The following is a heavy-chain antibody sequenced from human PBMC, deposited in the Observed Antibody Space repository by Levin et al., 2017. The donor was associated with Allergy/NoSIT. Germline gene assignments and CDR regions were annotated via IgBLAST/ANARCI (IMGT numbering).Heavy chain of an antibody. Sequence: GGSLRLSCAASGFTFSSYEMNWVRQAPGKGLEWVSYISSSGSTIYYADSVKGRFTISRDNAKNSLYLQMNSLRAEDTAVYYCAREIQDYYDPDAFDIWGQGTMVTVSS. CDR2: ISSSGSTI. CDR3: AREIQDYYDPDAFDI. D-gene: IGHD3-22*01. J-gene: IGHJ3*02. CDR1: GFTFSSYE. V-gene: IGHV3-48*03.